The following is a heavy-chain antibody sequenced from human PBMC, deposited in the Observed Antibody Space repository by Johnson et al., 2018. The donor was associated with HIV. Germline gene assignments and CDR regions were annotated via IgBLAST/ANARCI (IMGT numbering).Heavy chain of an antibody. CDR2: ISYDGSNK. CDR1: GFTFSSYG. D-gene: IGHD3-10*01. J-gene: IGHJ3*02. CDR3: ARSPGEADAFDI. V-gene: IGHV3-30*03. Sequence: VQLVESGGGVVRPGRSLRLSCAASGFTFSSYGMHWVRQAPGKGLEWVAVISYDGSNKYYADSVKGRFTISRDSSKNTLYLQMNSLRAEDTAMYYCARSPGEADAFDIWGQGTMVTVSS.